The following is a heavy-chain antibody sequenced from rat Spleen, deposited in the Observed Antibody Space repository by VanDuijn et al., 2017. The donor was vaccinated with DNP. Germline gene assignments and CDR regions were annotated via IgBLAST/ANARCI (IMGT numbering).Heavy chain of an antibody. CDR2: IQSGGSR. Sequence: QVQLKESGPGLVQPSQTLSLTCTVSGFSLTNYHVYWVRQSPGKGLEWMGRIQSGGSRDYNSALKSRLRISRDTSKSQVFLKMNSVQTEDTAMYFCARPHDGSYYYGNYFDYWGQGVMVTVSS. J-gene: IGHJ2*01. CDR1: GFSLTNYH. D-gene: IGHD1-12*02. V-gene: IGHV2-27*01. CDR3: ARPHDGSYYYGNYFDY.